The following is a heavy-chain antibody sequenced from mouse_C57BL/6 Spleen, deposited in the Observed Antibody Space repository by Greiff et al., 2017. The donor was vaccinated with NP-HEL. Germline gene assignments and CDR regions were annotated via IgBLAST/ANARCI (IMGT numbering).Heavy chain of an antibody. CDR1: GYTFTSYW. CDR3: ARSPYGYDGAMDY. V-gene: IGHV1-7*01. J-gene: IGHJ4*01. Sequence: QVQLQQSGAELAKPGASVKLSCKASGYTFTSYWMHWVKQRPGQGLEWIGYINPSSGYTKYNQKFKDKATLTADKSSSTAYMQLSSLTYEDSAVYYCARSPYGYDGAMDYWGQGTSVTVSS. CDR2: INPSSGYT. D-gene: IGHD2-2*01.